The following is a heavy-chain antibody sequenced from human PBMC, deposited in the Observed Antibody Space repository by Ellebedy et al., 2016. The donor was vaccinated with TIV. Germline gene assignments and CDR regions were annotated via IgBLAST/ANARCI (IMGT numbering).Heavy chain of an antibody. CDR2: IFSNDEK. J-gene: IGHJ6*02. Sequence: SGPTLVXPTETLTLTCTVSGFSLSNARMGVSWIRQPPGKALEWLAHIFSNDEKSYSTSLKSRLTISKDTSKSRVVLTMTNMDPVDTATYYCARMETVTTTVWVYYYGMDVWGQGTTVTVSS. V-gene: IGHV2-26*01. CDR1: GFSLSNARMG. D-gene: IGHD4-17*01. CDR3: ARMETVTTTVWVYYYGMDV.